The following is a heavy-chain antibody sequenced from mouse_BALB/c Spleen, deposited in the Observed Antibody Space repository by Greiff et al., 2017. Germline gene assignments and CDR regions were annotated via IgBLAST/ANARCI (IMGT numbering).Heavy chain of an antibody. Sequence: EVKLMESGGGLVQPGDSLKLSCAASGFDFSRYWMSWVRQAPGKGLEWIGEINPDSSTINYTPSLKDKFIISRDNAKNTLYLQMSKVRSEDTALYYCARRNDYFDYWGQGTTLTVSS. V-gene: IGHV4-1*02. CDR3: ARRNDYFDY. CDR1: GFDFSRYW. J-gene: IGHJ2*01. CDR2: INPDSSTI.